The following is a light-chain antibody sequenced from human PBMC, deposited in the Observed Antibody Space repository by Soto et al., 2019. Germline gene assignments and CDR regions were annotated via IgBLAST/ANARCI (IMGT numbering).Light chain of an antibody. J-gene: IGKJ4*01. Sequence: DIQMTQSPSTLSGSVGDRVTITCRASQSISSYLNWYQQKPGKAPKLLIYAASSLQSGVPSRFSGIGSGTDFTLTISSLQPEDFATYYCQQSYSTPLTFGGGTKVDIK. CDR3: QQSYSTPLT. CDR2: AAS. CDR1: QSISSY. V-gene: IGKV1-39*01.